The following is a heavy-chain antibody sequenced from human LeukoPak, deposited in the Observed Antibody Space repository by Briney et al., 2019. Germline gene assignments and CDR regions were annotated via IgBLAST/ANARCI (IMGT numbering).Heavy chain of an antibody. CDR1: GFTVSSNY. D-gene: IGHD6-19*01. Sequence: GGSLRLSCAASGFTVSSNYMSWVRQAPGKGLEWVSLIYSGGSTYYPDSVKGRFTISRDNSKNTLYLHMNSLGAEDTAVYYCARANSGWSAGYYYYMDVWGKGTTVTISS. V-gene: IGHV3-66*01. J-gene: IGHJ6*03. CDR2: IYSGGST. CDR3: ARANSGWSAGYYYYMDV.